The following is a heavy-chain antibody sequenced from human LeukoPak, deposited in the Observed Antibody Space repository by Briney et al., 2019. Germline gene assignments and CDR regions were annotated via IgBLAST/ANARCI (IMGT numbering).Heavy chain of an antibody. CDR1: GFTFSTYA. CDR2: ISGTGGST. J-gene: IGHJ4*02. D-gene: IGHD6-13*01. Sequence: GGSLRLSCAASGFTFSTYAMTWVRQAPGKGLEWVSLISGTGGSTYYADSVKGRFTISRDNSKNTLYLQMNSLRAEDTAVYYCARGRRSSSWYFGFYFDYWGQGTLVTVSS. V-gene: IGHV3-23*01. CDR3: ARGRRSSSWYFGFYFDY.